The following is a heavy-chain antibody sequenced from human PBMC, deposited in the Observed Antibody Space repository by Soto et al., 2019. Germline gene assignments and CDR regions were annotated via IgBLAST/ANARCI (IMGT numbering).Heavy chain of an antibody. V-gene: IGHV1-18*01. CDR3: ARDFTYRGSYYEEDYYSYGMDA. D-gene: IGHD1-26*01. Sequence: ASVKVSCKASGYTFTSYGISWVRQAPGQGLEWMGWISAYNGNTNYAQKLQGRVTMTTDTSTSTAYMELRSLRSDDTAVYYCARDFTYRGSYYEEDYYSYGMDAWGQGTTVTVSS. CDR1: GYTFTSYG. J-gene: IGHJ6*02. CDR2: ISAYNGNT.